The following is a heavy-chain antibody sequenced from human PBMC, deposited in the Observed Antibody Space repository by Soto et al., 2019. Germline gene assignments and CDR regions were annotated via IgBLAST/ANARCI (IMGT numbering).Heavy chain of an antibody. CDR2: IYYSGSI. V-gene: IGHV4-39*01. CDR3: ARQSSGWYNGFDP. D-gene: IGHD6-19*01. Sequence: QLQLQESGPGLVKPSETLSLTCSVSGGSISSSSYYWGWIRQPPGKGLEWIGSIYYSGSIYYNPSLKTRATISVETSKNQFSLKLSSVTAAETAVYYCARQSSGWYNGFDPWGQGTLVTVSS. CDR1: GGSISSSSYY. J-gene: IGHJ5*02.